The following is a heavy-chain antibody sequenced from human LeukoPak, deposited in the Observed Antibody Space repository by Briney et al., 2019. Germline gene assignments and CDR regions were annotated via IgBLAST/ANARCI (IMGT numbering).Heavy chain of an antibody. Sequence: GGSLRLSCAASGFTFSSYAMHWVRQAPGKGLEYVSAISSNGGSTYYANSVKGRFTISRDNSKNTLYLQMGSLRAEDMAVYYCARGPNYYDSSGYSWGHAFDIWGQGTMVTVSS. V-gene: IGHV3-64*01. D-gene: IGHD3-22*01. J-gene: IGHJ3*02. CDR1: GFTFSSYA. CDR3: ARGPNYYDSSGYSWGHAFDI. CDR2: ISSNGGST.